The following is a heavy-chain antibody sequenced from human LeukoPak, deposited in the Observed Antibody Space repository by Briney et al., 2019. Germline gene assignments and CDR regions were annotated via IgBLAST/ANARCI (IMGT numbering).Heavy chain of an antibody. D-gene: IGHD2-2*01. V-gene: IGHV3-15*01. J-gene: IGHJ4*02. CDR1: GFTFSNAW. CDR3: TGIVVVPAATVDY. Sequence: GGSLRLSCAASGFTFSNAWMSWVRQAPEKGLEWVGRIKSKTDGGTTDYAAPVKGRFTISRDDSKNTLYLQMNSLKTEDTAVYYCTGIVVVPAATVDYWGQGTLVTVSS. CDR2: IKSKTDGGTT.